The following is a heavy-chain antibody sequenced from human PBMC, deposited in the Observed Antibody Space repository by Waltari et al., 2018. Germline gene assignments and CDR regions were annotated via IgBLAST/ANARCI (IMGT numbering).Heavy chain of an antibody. D-gene: IGHD3-10*01. J-gene: IGHJ4*02. CDR3: AREREGYYGSGND. Sequence: QVQLQESGPGLVKPSETLSLTCAVSGYSISSGYYWGWIRQPPGQGLEWIGSIYHCGSTFYNPSLKGRVTISVDTSKNQFSLKLSSVTAADTAVYYCAREREGYYGSGNDWGQGTLVTVSS. CDR2: IYHCGST. CDR1: GYSISSGYY. V-gene: IGHV4-38-2*02.